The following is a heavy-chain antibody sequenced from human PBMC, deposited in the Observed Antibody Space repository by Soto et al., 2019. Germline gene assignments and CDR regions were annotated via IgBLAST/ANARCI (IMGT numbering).Heavy chain of an antibody. V-gene: IGHV3-48*04. CDR2: ISSSGSTI. Sequence: DVQLVESGGGLVQPGGSLRLSCAASGFTFSSYSMNWVRQAPGKGLEWVSYISSSGSTIYYADSVKGRFTISRDNAKNSLYLQMNSLRAEDTAVYYCARDSLNYYDSSGYYYYFDYWGQGTLVTVSS. CDR3: ARDSLNYYDSSGYYYYFDY. CDR1: GFTFSSYS. D-gene: IGHD3-22*01. J-gene: IGHJ4*02.